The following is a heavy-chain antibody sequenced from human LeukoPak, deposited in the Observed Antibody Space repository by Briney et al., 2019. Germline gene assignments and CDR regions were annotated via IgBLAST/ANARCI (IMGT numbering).Heavy chain of an antibody. Sequence: NPGGSLRLSCAASGFTFSNYYMSWIRQAPGKGLEWVSYISSGGSTIYYADSVKGRFTISRDNAKNSLYLQMNSLRAEDTAVYYCASDVHDYGDYGGFDYWGQGTLVTVSS. J-gene: IGHJ4*02. D-gene: IGHD4-17*01. V-gene: IGHV3-11*01. CDR3: ASDVHDYGDYGGFDY. CDR2: ISSGGSTI. CDR1: GFTFSNYY.